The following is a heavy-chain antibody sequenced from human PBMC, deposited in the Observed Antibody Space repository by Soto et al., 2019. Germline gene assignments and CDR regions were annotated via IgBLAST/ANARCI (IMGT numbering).Heavy chain of an antibody. CDR3: AKDSKSVSVSAARVYGMDV. V-gene: IGHV3-23*01. D-gene: IGHD2-2*01. Sequence: GGSLRLSCAVSGFMFSNFAMTWVRQAPGKGLEWVSTTRSNGEHTYYADSVKGRFTVSRDNSKNTLFLEMSSLRAEDTAIYYCAKDSKSVSVSAARVYGMDVWGQGTTVTSP. J-gene: IGHJ6*02. CDR1: GFMFSNFA. CDR2: TRSNGEHT.